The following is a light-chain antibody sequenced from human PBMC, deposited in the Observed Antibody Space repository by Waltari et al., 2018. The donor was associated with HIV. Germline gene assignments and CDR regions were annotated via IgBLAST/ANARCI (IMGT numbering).Light chain of an antibody. CDR3: SSYTSSNTWV. CDR1: SSDLGTYNR. Sequence: QSALTQPPSVSGSPGQSVAISCTGTSSDLGTYNRVSWYQRPPGTAPKPMIYEVTNRPSGVPDRFSGSKSGNTASLTISGLQAEDEGDYYCSSYTSSNTWVFGGGTKLTVL. V-gene: IGLV2-18*02. CDR2: EVT. J-gene: IGLJ3*02.